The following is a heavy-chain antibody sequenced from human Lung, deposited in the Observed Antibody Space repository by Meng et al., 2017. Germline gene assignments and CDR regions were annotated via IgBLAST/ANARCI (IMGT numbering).Heavy chain of an antibody. CDR2: ISYDGSEK. CDR1: GFTLSRHA. CDR3: ARDRRGCCYFGMDV. D-gene: IGHD3-22*01. Sequence: GESLKISCAASGFTLSRHALHWVRQAPGKGLEWVAVISYDGSEKYYADSVKGRFTISRDNSKNTLYLQMSSLRADDTAVYFCARDRRGCCYFGMDVWGQGTTVTGAS. J-gene: IGHJ6*02. V-gene: IGHV3-30*04.